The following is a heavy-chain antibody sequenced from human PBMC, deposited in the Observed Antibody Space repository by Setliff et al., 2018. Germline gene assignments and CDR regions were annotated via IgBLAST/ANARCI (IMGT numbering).Heavy chain of an antibody. CDR3: ARGARLRYYGSGGYFGYDPFDV. CDR1: GYTFTNYG. D-gene: IGHD3-22*01. V-gene: IGHV1-18*01. Sequence: ASVKVSCKASGYTFTNYGDTWVRQAPGQGLEWMGWIGAYNGNTYNAHKFQGRVTMTSDTSTSTAYMELRSLRSDDTAVYYCARGARLRYYGSGGYFGYDPFDVWGQGTLVTVSS. CDR2: IGAYNGNT. J-gene: IGHJ3*01.